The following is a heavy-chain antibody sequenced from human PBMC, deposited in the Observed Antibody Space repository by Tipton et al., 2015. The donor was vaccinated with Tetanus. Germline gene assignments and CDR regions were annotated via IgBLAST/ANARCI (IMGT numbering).Heavy chain of an antibody. J-gene: IGHJ5*02. D-gene: IGHD1-26*01. V-gene: IGHV4-59*08. CDR3: ARHPIRGAPRWFDP. CDR1: GGSINSYY. CDR2: IHYSGRT. Sequence: TLSLTCTVSGGSINSYYWSWVRQPPGKGLEWIAYIHYSGRTNYNPSLKSRVTISLATSENQFSLTLSSVIAADTAVYYCARHPIRGAPRWFDPWGPRTLVTVSS.